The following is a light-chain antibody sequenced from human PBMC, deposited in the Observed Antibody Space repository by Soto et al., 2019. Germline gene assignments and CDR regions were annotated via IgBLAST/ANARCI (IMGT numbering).Light chain of an antibody. CDR3: LQDYNYPPWT. Sequence: AIQMTQSPSSLSASVGDRVTITCRASQGISNDLGWYQQKPGKAPKLLVYAASSLTSGVPSRFSGSGSGTDFTLTISSLQPEDFATYYCLQDYNYPPWTFGQGTKVEIK. V-gene: IGKV1-6*01. CDR1: QGISND. J-gene: IGKJ1*01. CDR2: AAS.